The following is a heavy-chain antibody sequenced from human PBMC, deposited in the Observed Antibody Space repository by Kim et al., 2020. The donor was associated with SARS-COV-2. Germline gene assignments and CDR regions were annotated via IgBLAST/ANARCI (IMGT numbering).Heavy chain of an antibody. D-gene: IGHD6-6*01. CDR3: AKVGSSAVDY. J-gene: IGHJ4*02. CDR2: SR. Sequence: SRGYADSVKGRFTISRDNAKNSLYLQMNSLRAEDTALYYCAKVGSSAVDYWGQGTLVTVSS. V-gene: IGHV3-9*01.